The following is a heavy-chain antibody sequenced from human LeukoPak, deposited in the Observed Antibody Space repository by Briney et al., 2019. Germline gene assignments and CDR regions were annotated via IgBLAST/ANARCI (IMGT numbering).Heavy chain of an antibody. Sequence: PSETLSLTCTVSGGSMTGYYWSWIRQPAGKGLDWIARIYTSGDTNYNPSLKSRVTMSVDTSKNQFSLKLTSVTAADTAVYYCARSISWYSYLDYWGQGTLVTVSS. J-gene: IGHJ4*02. CDR2: IYTSGDT. CDR3: ARSISWYSYLDY. D-gene: IGHD6-13*01. V-gene: IGHV4-4*07. CDR1: GGSMTGYY.